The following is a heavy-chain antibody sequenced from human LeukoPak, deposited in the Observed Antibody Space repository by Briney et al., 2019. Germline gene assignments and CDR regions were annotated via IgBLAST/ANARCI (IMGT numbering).Heavy chain of an antibody. D-gene: IGHD3-3*01. Sequence: GGSLRLSCVTSGFTFTAYWTHWVRQGPEKGLELVSPIVNDGHGIIYADSVKGRFTTSRDNVNNTLYLQMNSLRVEDTAVYYCAAGGGWDPSFGVVTHIDAWGKGTTVVVS. V-gene: IGHV3-74*01. J-gene: IGHJ6*03. CDR3: AAGGGWDPSFGVVTHIDA. CDR2: IVNDGHGI. CDR1: GFTFTAYW.